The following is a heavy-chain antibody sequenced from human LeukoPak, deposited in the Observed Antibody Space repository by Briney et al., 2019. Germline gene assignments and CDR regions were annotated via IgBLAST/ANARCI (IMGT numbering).Heavy chain of an antibody. Sequence: GRSLRLSCAASGFAFSTYGIHWVRQAPGKGLEWLAVLSFDGSSEYYADSVKGRFTVSRDNSKNMLYLQMNSLRDEDTAIYYCAKGSGSSGWNDLLGVVDYWGQGTLVTVSS. CDR2: LSFDGSSE. D-gene: IGHD6-19*01. CDR3: AKGSGSSGWNDLLGVVDY. J-gene: IGHJ4*02. V-gene: IGHV3-30*18. CDR1: GFAFSTYG.